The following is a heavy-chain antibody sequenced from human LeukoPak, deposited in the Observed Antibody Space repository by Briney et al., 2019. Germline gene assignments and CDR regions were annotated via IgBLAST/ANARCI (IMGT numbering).Heavy chain of an antibody. CDR1: GFTFSNYS. CDR3: ARSSLLHSNAMDV. V-gene: IGHV3-48*02. CDR2: ISSSSNV. Sequence: GGSLRLSCAASGFTFSNYSMNWVRQAPGKGLEWISYISSSSNVYYADSVKGRFTISRDNTKNSLYLQMSSLRDDDTAVYYCARSSLLHSNAMDVWGQGTTVTVSS. J-gene: IGHJ6*02. D-gene: IGHD5-18*01.